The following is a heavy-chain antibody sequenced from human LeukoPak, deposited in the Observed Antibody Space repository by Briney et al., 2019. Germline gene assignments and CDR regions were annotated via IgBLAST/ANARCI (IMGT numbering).Heavy chain of an antibody. J-gene: IGHJ3*02. Sequence: ASVKVSCKASGYTLTGYYMHWVRQAPGQGLEWMGWINPNSGGTNYAQKFQGRVTMTRDTSISTAYMELSRLRSDDTAVYYCASSLKPEGDAFDIWGQGTMVTVSS. CDR1: GYTLTGYY. V-gene: IGHV1-2*02. CDR2: INPNSGGT. CDR3: ASSLKPEGDAFDI.